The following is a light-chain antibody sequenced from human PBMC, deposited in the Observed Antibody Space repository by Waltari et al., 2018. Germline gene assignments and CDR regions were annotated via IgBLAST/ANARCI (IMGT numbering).Light chain of an antibody. CDR2: DVS. V-gene: IGLV2-14*01. J-gene: IGLJ3*02. CDR1: SSDVGGYNY. CDR3: CSFTSRSTWV. Sequence: QSALTQPASVSGSPGQSLTISCTGTSSDVGGYNYVSWYQQHPAKVPKLLIFDVSNRPSGVSNRFSGSKSGNTASLTISGLQAEDESDYYCCSFTSRSTWVFGGGTKLTVL.